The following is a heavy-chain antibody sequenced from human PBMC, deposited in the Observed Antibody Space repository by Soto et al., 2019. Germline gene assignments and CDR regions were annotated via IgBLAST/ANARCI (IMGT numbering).Heavy chain of an antibody. CDR3: AMVDNYVTPTPQDV. D-gene: IGHD3-16*01. CDR1: GYIFVNYG. J-gene: IGHJ6*02. Sequence: QVQLVQSGDEVRKPGSSAKLSCKASGYIFVNYGIAWVRQAPGQGLAWMGWISPYSGNTHYASKAEGRLPMTTDTSTSTAYMALGSLTSGDTAVYYCAMVDNYVTPTPQDVWGQGNTVTVSS. V-gene: IGHV1-18*01. CDR2: ISPYSGNT.